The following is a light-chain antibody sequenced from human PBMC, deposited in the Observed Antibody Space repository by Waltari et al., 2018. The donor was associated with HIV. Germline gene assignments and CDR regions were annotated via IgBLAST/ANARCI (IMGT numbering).Light chain of an antibody. Sequence: DIQMNQSPSTLSASVGDRVTITCRASQSINSWLAWYQQKPGKAPNLLIYKASTLERGVPSRFSGSGSGTEFTLTISSLQSDDSATYFCQQYHIYSTFGQGTKVEIK. CDR2: KAS. J-gene: IGKJ1*01. V-gene: IGKV1-5*03. CDR1: QSINSW. CDR3: QQYHIYST.